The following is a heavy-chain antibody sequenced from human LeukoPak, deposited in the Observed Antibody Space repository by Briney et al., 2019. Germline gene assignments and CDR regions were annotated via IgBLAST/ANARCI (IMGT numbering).Heavy chain of an antibody. CDR1: GYRFTSYW. CDR2: INPADSDT. V-gene: IGHV5-51*01. J-gene: IGHJ4*02. Sequence: GESLKISCKGSGYRFTSYWIGWVRQMPGKGLKWMGIINPADSDTRYSPSFQGQVTISADKSISTAYLQWSSLKASDTAMYYCARHPSFISAASFWGQGTLVTVSS. D-gene: IGHD6-13*01. CDR3: ARHPSFISAASF.